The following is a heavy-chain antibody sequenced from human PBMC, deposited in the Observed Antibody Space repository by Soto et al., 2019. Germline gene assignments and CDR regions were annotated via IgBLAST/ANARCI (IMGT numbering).Heavy chain of an antibody. J-gene: IGHJ4*02. D-gene: IGHD3-22*01. CDR2: ISYDGTDK. CDR1: GFNFRRYA. Sequence: GGSLRLSCAASGFNFRRYAMHWVRQAPGKGLEWVAVISYDGTDKYYADSVKGRVTFSRDNSKDALYLQMSSLRTEDTAVYYCARGKDYYDASTYTFDYWGQGTLVTVSS. CDR3: ARGKDYYDASTYTFDY. V-gene: IGHV3-30*14.